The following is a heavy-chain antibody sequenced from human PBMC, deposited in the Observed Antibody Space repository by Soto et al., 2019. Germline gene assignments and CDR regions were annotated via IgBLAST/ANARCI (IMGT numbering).Heavy chain of an antibody. CDR3: AQYSRAEHLGES. D-gene: IGHD1-26*01. V-gene: IGHV3-23*01. CDR2: ISNDGDYT. CDR1: GFTFGSRH. J-gene: IGHJ4*02. Sequence: GGSLRLSCADSGFTFGSRHMAWVRQAPGKGLEWVSAISNDGDYTFYIDSVRGRFTISRDNSNNIPHLQMNALRADDTAMYYCAQYSRAEHLGESWGQGTLVTVSS.